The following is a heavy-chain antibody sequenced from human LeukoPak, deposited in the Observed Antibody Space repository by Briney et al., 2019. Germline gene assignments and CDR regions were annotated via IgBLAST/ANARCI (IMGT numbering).Heavy chain of an antibody. CDR3: AKDPRYRRSSLLDY. Sequence: GGSLRLSCAASGFTFSSYAMSWVRQAPGEGVWCVSAISGSGGSTYYADSVKGRFTISRDNSKNTLHLQINSLRAEDTAVYYCAKDPRYRRSSLLDYWGQGTLVTVSS. CDR1: GFTFSSYA. J-gene: IGHJ4*02. V-gene: IGHV3-23*01. CDR2: ISGSGGST. D-gene: IGHD6-6*01.